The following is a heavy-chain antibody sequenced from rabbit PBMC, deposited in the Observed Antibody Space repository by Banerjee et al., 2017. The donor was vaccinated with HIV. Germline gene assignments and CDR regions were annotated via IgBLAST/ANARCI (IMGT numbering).Heavy chain of an antibody. J-gene: IGHJ4*01. CDR3: VRDRANIGGDYGPYYFDL. CDR1: GFDFSNYG. CDR2: IEPIFGST. D-gene: IGHD2-1*01. Sequence: QEQLVESGGGLVQPGGSLKLSCKASGFDFSNYGVSWVRQAPGKGLEWIGYIEPIFGSTYYASWVNGRFTISRDDAQNTLYLQLNSLTAADTATYFCVRDRANIGGDYGPYYFDLWGQGTLVTVS. V-gene: IGHV1S47*01.